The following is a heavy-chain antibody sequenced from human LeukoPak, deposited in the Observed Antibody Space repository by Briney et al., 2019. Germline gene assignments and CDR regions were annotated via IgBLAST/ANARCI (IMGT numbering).Heavy chain of an antibody. Sequence: GGSLGLSRAASGFTFSNYAMSWVRQAPGKGLEWVSAISGSGHAAFYADSLKGRFTISRDNSNNTLYLQMNSLRAEDTAVYHCAKGGVYYFDCWGQGTLDPVFS. CDR2: ISGSGHAA. CDR1: GFTFSNYA. CDR3: AKGGVYYFDC. V-gene: IGHV3-23*01. D-gene: IGHD1-26*01. J-gene: IGHJ4*02.